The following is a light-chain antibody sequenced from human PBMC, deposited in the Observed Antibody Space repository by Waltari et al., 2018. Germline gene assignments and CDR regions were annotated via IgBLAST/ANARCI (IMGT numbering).Light chain of an antibody. CDR3: QQRSNWPLT. CDR2: DAS. J-gene: IGKJ4*01. V-gene: IGKV3-11*01. Sequence: EIVLTQSPATLSLSPGARVTLSCRASQSINSYLAWYQQKPGQAPRLLIYDASNRATGIPARFSGSGSGTDFTLTISSLEPEDFAVYYCQQRSNWPLTFGGGTKVEIK. CDR1: QSINSY.